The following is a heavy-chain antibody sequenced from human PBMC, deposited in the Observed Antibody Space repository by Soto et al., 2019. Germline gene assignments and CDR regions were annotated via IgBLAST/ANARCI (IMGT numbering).Heavy chain of an antibody. D-gene: IGHD2-15*01. CDR3: ARDCCAAPFEN. J-gene: IGHJ4*02. V-gene: IGHV3-74*01. CDR2: INNDGSST. CDR1: VFTFSNYW. Sequence: VGSLRLSCASSVFTFSNYWMHCVRQAPGKGLVWVSHINNDGSSTNYADSVKGRFTISRDNAQNMLYLQMNSLTAEDTAVYYCARDCCAAPFENWGQGTLFTVSS.